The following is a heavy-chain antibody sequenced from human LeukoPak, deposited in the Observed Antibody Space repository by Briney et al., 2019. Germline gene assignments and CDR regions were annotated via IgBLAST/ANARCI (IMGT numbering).Heavy chain of an antibody. CDR2: INPSSGKI. D-gene: IGHD3-22*01. CDR3: ARDLASSGYYWD. Sequence: ASVKVSCKASGYTFTSYYMHWVRQAPGQGLEWMGIINPSSGKINYAQKIQGRVTMTRDTSTSTVYMELSSLRSDDTAVYYCARDLASSGYYWDWGQGTLVTVSS. V-gene: IGHV1-46*01. CDR1: GYTFTSYY. J-gene: IGHJ4*02.